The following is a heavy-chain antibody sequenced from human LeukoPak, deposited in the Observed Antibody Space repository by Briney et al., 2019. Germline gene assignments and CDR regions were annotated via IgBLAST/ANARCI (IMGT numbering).Heavy chain of an antibody. CDR2: IYYSGST. D-gene: IGHD5-24*01. J-gene: IGHJ5*02. CDR1: GGSISSGDYY. CDR3: AREGQWGYGLHPYSWFDP. Sequence: PSETLSLTCTVSGGSISSGDYYWGWIRQPPGTGLEWIGYIYYSGSTYYNPSLKSRVTISVDTSKNQFSLKPSSVTAADTAVYYCAREGQWGYGLHPYSWFDPWGQGTLVTVSS. V-gene: IGHV4-30-4*01.